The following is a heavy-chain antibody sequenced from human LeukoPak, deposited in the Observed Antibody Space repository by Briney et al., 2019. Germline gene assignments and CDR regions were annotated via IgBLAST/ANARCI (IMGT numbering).Heavy chain of an antibody. CDR2: IYPADSDT. Sequence: GESLKISCKGSGYAFTTNWIGWVRQMPGKGLEWMGIIYPADSDTRYSPSFQGQVTISADKSISTAYLQWNSLKASDTAMYYCARPGYSGSLEYWGQGTLVTVSS. V-gene: IGHV5-51*01. D-gene: IGHD1-26*01. J-gene: IGHJ4*02. CDR3: ARPGYSGSLEY. CDR1: GYAFTTNW.